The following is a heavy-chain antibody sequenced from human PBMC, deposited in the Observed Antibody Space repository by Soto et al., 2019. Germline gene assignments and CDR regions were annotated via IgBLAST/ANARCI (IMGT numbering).Heavy chain of an antibody. CDR3: ARCIAAAGTTLPNYYYYGMDV. J-gene: IGHJ6*02. Sequence: SQTLSLTCAISGDSVSSNSAAWNWISQSPSRGLEWLGRTYYRSKWYNDYAVSVKSRITINPDTSKNQFSLQLNSVTPEDTAVYYCARCIAAAGTTLPNYYYYGMDVWGQGTTVTVSS. CDR2: TYYRSKWYN. V-gene: IGHV6-1*01. CDR1: GDSVSSNSAA. D-gene: IGHD6-13*01.